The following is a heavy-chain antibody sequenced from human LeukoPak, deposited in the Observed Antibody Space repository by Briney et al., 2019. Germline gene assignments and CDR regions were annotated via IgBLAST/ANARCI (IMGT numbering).Heavy chain of an antibody. Sequence: GGSLRLSCAASGFTFSSYGMSWVRQAPGKGLEWVGRIKSKTDGGTTDYAAPVKGRFTISRDDSKNTLYLQMNSLKTEDTAVYYCTTDLYYYDSSGYYPDYWGQGTLVTVSS. CDR3: TTDLYYYDSSGYYPDY. J-gene: IGHJ4*02. D-gene: IGHD3-22*01. CDR2: IKSKTDGGTT. CDR1: GFTFSSYG. V-gene: IGHV3-15*01.